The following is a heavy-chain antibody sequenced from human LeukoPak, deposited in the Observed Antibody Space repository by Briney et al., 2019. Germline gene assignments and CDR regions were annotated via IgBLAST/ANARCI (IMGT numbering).Heavy chain of an antibody. CDR2: ISAYNGNT. Sequence: VASVKVSCKASGYTFTSYGISWVRQAPGQGLEWMGWISAYNGNTNYAQKLQGRVTMTTDTSTSTAYMELRSLRSDDTAVYYCASRRNCGGDCYPYFDYWGQGTLVTVSS. CDR1: GYTFTSYG. V-gene: IGHV1-18*01. D-gene: IGHD2-21*02. CDR3: ASRRNCGGDCYPYFDY. J-gene: IGHJ4*02.